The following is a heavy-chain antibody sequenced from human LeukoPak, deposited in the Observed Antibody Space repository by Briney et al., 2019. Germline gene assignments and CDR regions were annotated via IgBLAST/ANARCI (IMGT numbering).Heavy chain of an antibody. J-gene: IGHJ4*02. D-gene: IGHD6-6*01. CDR1: GFTFSSYW. V-gene: IGHV3-74*01. Sequence: PGGSLRLSCAASGFTFSSYWMHWVRQATGKGLVWVSRINSDGSSTSYADSVKGRFNISRDNAKNTLYLQMNSLRAEDTAVYYCARFRGFGYSSSSGYWGQGTLVTVSS. CDR2: INSDGSST. CDR3: ARFRGFGYSSSSGY.